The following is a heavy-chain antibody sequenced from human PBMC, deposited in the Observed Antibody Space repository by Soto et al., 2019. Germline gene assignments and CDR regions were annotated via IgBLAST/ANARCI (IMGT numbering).Heavy chain of an antibody. CDR2: ISGSGGST. D-gene: IGHD4-17*01. V-gene: IGHV3-23*01. CDR1: GFTFSSYV. CDR3: AQAGEDYGDYVDYYFGMDA. Sequence: EVQLLESGGGLVQPGGSLRLSCATSGFTFSSYVMSWVRQAPGRGLEWVSTISGSGGSTHYADSVKGRFTVSRDNSKNTLLLQINSLRAEDTAIYYCAQAGEDYGDYVDYYFGMDAWGQGTTVTVSS. J-gene: IGHJ6*02.